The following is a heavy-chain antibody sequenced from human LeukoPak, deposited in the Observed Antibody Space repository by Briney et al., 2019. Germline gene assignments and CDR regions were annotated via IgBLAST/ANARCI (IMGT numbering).Heavy chain of an antibody. J-gene: IGHJ6*02. CDR2: ISAYNGNT. D-gene: IGHD4-17*01. CDR1: RYTFTSYG. V-gene: IGHV1-18*01. Sequence: ASVKVSLKSSRYTFTSYGCSWLRQAPGQGLEWMGWISAYNGNTNYAQKLQGRVTMTTDTSTSTAYMELRSLRSDDTAVYYCARGGEEDYYYYGMDVWRQGTTVTVSS. CDR3: ARGGEEDYYYYGMDV.